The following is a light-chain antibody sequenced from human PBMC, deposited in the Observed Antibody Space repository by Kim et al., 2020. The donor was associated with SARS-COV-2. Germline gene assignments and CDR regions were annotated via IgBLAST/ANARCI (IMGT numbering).Light chain of an antibody. V-gene: IGLV6-57*03. CDR3: QSYNRDNVI. CDR1: SGRIDDNY. CDR2: EDD. J-gene: IGLJ2*01. Sequence: GKTVTLTCTRSSGRIDDNYVQWYQQRPGGVPTTVIYEDDQRPSGVSDRFSGSIDNSSNSASLTISGLRTEDEADYYCQSYNRDNVIFGGGTQLTVL.